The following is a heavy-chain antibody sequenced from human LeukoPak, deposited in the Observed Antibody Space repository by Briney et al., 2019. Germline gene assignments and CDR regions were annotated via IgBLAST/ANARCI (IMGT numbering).Heavy chain of an antibody. J-gene: IGHJ3*02. V-gene: IGHV1-46*01. CDR1: GYTFTSYY. D-gene: IGHD4-23*01. Sequence: ASVKVSCKASGYTFTSYYMHWVRQAPGQGLEWMGIINPSGGSTSYAQKFQGRVTMTRDTSTSTVYMELSSLRSEDTAVYYCARDLADYGGQPGAFDIWGQGPMVTVSS. CDR2: INPSGGST. CDR3: ARDLADYGGQPGAFDI.